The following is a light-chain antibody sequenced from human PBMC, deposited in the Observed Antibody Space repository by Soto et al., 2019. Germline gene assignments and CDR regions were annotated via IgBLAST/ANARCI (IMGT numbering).Light chain of an antibody. CDR1: QSVSSN. CDR3: QQYNNWPPWT. CDR2: GAS. V-gene: IGKV3-15*01. Sequence: EIVMTQSPATLSVSPGERATLSCRASQSVSSNLAWYQQKPGQAPRLLIYGASTRANGIPARFSGSRSGTEFTLTISSLQSEDFAVYYCQQYNNWPPWTFGPGTKVDIK. J-gene: IGKJ3*01.